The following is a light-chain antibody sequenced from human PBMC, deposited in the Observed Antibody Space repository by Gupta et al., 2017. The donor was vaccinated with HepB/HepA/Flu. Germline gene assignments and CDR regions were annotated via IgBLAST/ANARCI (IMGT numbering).Light chain of an antibody. CDR2: DVS. CDR1: SSEVGGYNY. V-gene: IGLV2-14*03. CDR3: SSYTSSSTYV. J-gene: IGLJ1*01. Sequence: QSALTQHASVSGSPGQSITISCTGTSSEVGGYNYVSWYQQHPGKAPKLMIYDVSNRPSGVSNRFSGSKSGNTASLTISGLQAEDEADYYCSSYTSSSTYVFGTGTKVTVL.